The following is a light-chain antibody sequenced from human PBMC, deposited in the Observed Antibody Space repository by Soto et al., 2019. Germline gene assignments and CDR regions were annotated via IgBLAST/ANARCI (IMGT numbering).Light chain of an antibody. CDR2: DVS. J-gene: IGLJ2*01. CDR3: SAYTSTTVV. Sequence: QSALTQPASVSGSPGQSITISCTATSSDGGGDNYVSWYQQHPGKAPKLMIYDVSNRPSGVSNRFSGSTSGNTASLTISVLHAEDEAENYCSAYTSTTVVFGVLTKLTVL. V-gene: IGLV2-14*01. CDR1: SSDGGGDNY.